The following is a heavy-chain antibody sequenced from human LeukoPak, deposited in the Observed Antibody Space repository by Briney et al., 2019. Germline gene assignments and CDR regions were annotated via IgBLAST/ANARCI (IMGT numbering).Heavy chain of an antibody. CDR3: GGLELLVMRAFDI. J-gene: IGHJ3*02. D-gene: IGHD1-7*01. Sequence: PSGTLSLTCTVSGGSISSSSYYWGWIRQPPGKGLEWIGSIYYSGSTYYNPSLKSRVTISVDTSKNQFSLKLSSVTAADTAVYYCGGLELLVMRAFDIWGQGTMVTVSS. V-gene: IGHV4-39*07. CDR2: IYYSGST. CDR1: GGSISSSSYY.